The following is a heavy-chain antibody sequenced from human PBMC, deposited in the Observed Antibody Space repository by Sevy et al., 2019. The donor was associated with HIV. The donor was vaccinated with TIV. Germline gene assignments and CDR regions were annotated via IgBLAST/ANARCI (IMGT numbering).Heavy chain of an antibody. J-gene: IGHJ4*02. V-gene: IGHV4-38-2*01. CDR1: GYSISNGYY. CDR2: IYHRGST. Sequence: SETLSLTCAVSGYSISNGYYWGWIRQPPGKGLEWIGSIYHRGSTYYNPSLKSRVTISVDTSKNQFSLKLSSVTAADTAVYYCARPGRSSSSFYFDYWGQGTLVTVSS. D-gene: IGHD6-6*01. CDR3: ARPGRSSSSFYFDY.